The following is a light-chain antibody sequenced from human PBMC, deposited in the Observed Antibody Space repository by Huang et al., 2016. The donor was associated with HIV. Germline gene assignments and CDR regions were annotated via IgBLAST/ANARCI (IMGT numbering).Light chain of an antibody. CDR1: QSSSNN. CDR2: DAS. V-gene: IGKV3-15*01. J-gene: IGKJ5*01. Sequence: EIVMTQSPATLSVSPGERATLSCRAGQSSSNNLARSQQKPGQAPRLLIYDASTRATGIPARFSGSGSGTEFTLTISSLQSEDFAVYYCQQCKNWPSTFGQGTRLEIK. CDR3: QQCKNWPST.